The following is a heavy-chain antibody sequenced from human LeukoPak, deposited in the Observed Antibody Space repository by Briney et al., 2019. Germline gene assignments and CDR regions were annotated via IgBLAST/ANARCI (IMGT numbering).Heavy chain of an antibody. Sequence: GGSLRLSCAASGFTFSTYAMSWVRQTPGKGLEWVSAISDTGGNTFYADSVKGRFTISRDNSKNTLYLQMSSLRAEDTAIYYCAKGRTNDYWGQGTLVTVSS. CDR2: ISDTGGNT. CDR1: GFTFSTYA. J-gene: IGHJ4*02. CDR3: AKGRTNDY. D-gene: IGHD1/OR15-1a*01. V-gene: IGHV3-23*01.